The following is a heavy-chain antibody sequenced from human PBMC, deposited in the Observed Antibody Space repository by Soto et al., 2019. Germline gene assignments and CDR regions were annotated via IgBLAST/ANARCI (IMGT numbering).Heavy chain of an antibody. V-gene: IGHV4-4*07. CDR1: GGSISSYY. CDR3: ARGEFGITIFGVVRDYYYYGMDV. Sequence: SETLSLTCTVSGGSISSYYLSWIRQPAGKGLEWIGRIYTSGSTNYNPSLKSRVTMSVDTSKNQFSLKLSSVTAADTAVYYCARGEFGITIFGVVRDYYYYGMDVWGQGTTVTVYS. D-gene: IGHD3-3*01. J-gene: IGHJ6*02. CDR2: IYTSGST.